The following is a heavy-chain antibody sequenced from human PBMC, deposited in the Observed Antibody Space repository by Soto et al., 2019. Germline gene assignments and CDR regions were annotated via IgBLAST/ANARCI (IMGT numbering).Heavy chain of an antibody. CDR3: ARTRDYDVLTGFYFDY. Sequence: SGPTLVNPTQTLTLTCTFSGFSLSTSGMCVSWIRQPPGKALEWLARIDWDDEKYYSTSLKTRLTISKDTSKNQVVLTMTNMDPVDTATYYCARTRDYDVLTGFYFDYWGQGTLVTVSS. CDR2: IDWDDEK. J-gene: IGHJ4*02. V-gene: IGHV2-70*11. CDR1: GFSLSTSGMC. D-gene: IGHD3-9*01.